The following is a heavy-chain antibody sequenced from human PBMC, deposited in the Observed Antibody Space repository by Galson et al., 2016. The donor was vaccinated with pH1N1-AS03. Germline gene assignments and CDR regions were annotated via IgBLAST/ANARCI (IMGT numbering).Heavy chain of an antibody. CDR1: GGSFFSHT. J-gene: IGHJ5*01. Sequence: SVKVSCKASGGSFFSHTVYWVRQAPGQGLEWMGRIVPILGMTNYAQKFQGRATIAVDRSTGTAYTELTSLRSEDTAVYYCARHENGETPGKWFDSWGQGTLVTVSS. CDR3: ARHENGETPGKWFDS. CDR2: IVPILGMT. D-gene: IGHD4-17*01. V-gene: IGHV1-69*02.